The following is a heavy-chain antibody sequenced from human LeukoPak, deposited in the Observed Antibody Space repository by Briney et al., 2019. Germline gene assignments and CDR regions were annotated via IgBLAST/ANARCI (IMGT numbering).Heavy chain of an antibody. CDR1: GFTFSSYA. D-gene: IGHD5-24*01. V-gene: IGHV3-23*01. J-gene: IGHJ4*02. Sequence: GGSLRLSCAASGFTFSSYAMSWVRQAPGKGLEWVSAISGSGGSTYYADSVKGRFTISRDNSKNTVYLQMNSLRAEDTAVYYCARDFSERYSLDYWGQGTLVTVPS. CDR3: ARDFSERYSLDY. CDR2: ISGSGGST.